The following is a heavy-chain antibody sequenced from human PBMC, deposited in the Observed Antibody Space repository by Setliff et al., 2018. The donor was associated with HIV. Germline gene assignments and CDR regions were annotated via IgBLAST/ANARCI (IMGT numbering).Heavy chain of an antibody. CDR2: IRTKSYGGTV. J-gene: IGHJ6*03. D-gene: IGHD5-12*01. Sequence: PGGSLRLSCTGFGFTFGDYGLTWVRQAPGKGLEWLGFIRTKSYGGTVQHAASVKGRFTISRDDSKSIAYLQMNSLKTEDTAVYYCTTLRGYSFGLASYYYYYMDVWGKGTTVTVSS. V-gene: IGHV3-49*04. CDR3: TTLRGYSFGLASYYYYYMDV. CDR1: GFTFGDYG.